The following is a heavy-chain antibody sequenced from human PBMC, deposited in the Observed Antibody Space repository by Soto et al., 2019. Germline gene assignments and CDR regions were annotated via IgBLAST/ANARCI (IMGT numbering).Heavy chain of an antibody. Sequence: GGSLRLSCAASGFTFSSYWMSWVRQAPGKGLGWVANIKQDGSEKYYVDSVKGRFTISRDNAKNSLYLQMNSLRAEDTAVYYCARVSLAFGGVIETGFDYWGQGTLVTVSS. J-gene: IGHJ4*02. V-gene: IGHV3-7*01. CDR1: GFTFSSYW. D-gene: IGHD3-16*02. CDR3: ARVSLAFGGVIETGFDY. CDR2: IKQDGSEK.